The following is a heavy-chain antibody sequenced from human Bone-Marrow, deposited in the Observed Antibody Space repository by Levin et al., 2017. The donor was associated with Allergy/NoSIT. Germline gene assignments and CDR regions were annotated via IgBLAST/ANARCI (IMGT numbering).Heavy chain of an antibody. D-gene: IGHD2-15*01. V-gene: IGHV3-23*01. CDR1: GFNFNNFA. J-gene: IGHJ4*02. Sequence: GGSLRLSCAASGFNFNNFAMTWVRQAPGKGLEWVSTLSATEGDTNYADSVTGRFSISRDNSKNMLYLQMDSLRAEDTALYYCVKDGHCSGGACFFDSWGQGTLVTVSS. CDR3: VKDGHCSGGACFFDS. CDR2: LSATEGDT.